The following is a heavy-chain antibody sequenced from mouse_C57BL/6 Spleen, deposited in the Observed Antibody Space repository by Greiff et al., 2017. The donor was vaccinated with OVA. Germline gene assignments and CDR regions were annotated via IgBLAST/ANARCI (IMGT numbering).Heavy chain of an antibody. V-gene: IGHV1-55*01. Sequence: VQLQQPGAELVKPGASVKMSCKASGYTFTSYWITWVKQRPGQGLEWIGDIYPGSGSTNYNEKFKSKATLTVDTSSSTAYMQLSSLTSEDSAVYYGARRYYYGSTWYFDVWGTGTTVTVSS. CDR1: GYTFTSYW. J-gene: IGHJ1*03. D-gene: IGHD1-1*01. CDR3: ARRYYYGSTWYFDV. CDR2: IYPGSGST.